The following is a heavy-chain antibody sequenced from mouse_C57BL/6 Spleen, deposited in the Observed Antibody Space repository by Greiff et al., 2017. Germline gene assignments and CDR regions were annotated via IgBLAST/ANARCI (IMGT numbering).Heavy chain of an antibody. CDR2: IYPGSGST. D-gene: IGHD1-1*01. J-gene: IGHJ2*01. V-gene: IGHV1-55*01. CDR1: GYTFTSYW. Sequence: QVQLQQPGAELVKPGASVKMSCKASGYTFTSYWITWVKQRPGQGLEWIGDIYPGSGSTNYNEKFKSKATLTVDTSSSTAYMQLSSLTSEDSAVYYCARGDHYYGSSFDYWGKGTTLTVSS. CDR3: ARGDHYYGSSFDY.